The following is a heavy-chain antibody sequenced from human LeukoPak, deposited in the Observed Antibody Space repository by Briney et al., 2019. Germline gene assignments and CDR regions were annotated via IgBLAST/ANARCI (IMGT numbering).Heavy chain of an antibody. D-gene: IGHD5-18*01. Sequence: SETLSLTCTVSGGSISSYYWSWIRQPPGKGLEWIGYIYYSGSTNYNPSLKSRVTISVDTSKNQFSLKLSSVTAADTAVYYCARGPPPLDTAMVTLFDYWGQGTLVTVSS. V-gene: IGHV4-59*01. CDR3: ARGPPPLDTAMVTLFDY. CDR2: IYYSGST. J-gene: IGHJ4*02. CDR1: GGSISSYY.